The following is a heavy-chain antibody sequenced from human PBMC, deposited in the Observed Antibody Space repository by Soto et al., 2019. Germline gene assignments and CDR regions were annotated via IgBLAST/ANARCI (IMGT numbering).Heavy chain of an antibody. CDR3: ARGQRFSDWFDP. Sequence: KPSETLSLTCSVSGGTISGYYWTWIRRPAGKGLEWIGRIYSSGNTKYNPSLQSRVTMSLDTSNNQFSLRLTSVTAADTAVYYCARGQRFSDWFDPWGQGTLVTVSS. CDR2: IYSSGNT. D-gene: IGHD3-3*01. J-gene: IGHJ5*02. V-gene: IGHV4-4*07. CDR1: GGTISGYY.